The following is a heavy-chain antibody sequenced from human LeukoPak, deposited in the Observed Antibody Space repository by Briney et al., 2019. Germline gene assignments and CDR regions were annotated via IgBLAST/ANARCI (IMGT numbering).Heavy chain of an antibody. D-gene: IGHD4-17*01. CDR1: GFTFDDYA. CDR2: ISWNSGSI. V-gene: IGHV3-9*01. J-gene: IGHJ4*02. CDR3: AKTPGTTVTQTYPFDY. Sequence: GGSLRLSCAASGFTFDDYAMHWVRQAPGKGLEWVSGISWNSGSIGYADSVKGRFTISRDNAKNSLYLQMNSLRAEDTALYYCAKTPGTTVTQTYPFDYWGQGTLVTVSS.